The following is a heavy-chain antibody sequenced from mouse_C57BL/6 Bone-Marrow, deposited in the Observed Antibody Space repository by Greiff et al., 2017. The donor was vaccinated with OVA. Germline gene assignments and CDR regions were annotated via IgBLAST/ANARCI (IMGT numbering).Heavy chain of an antibody. Sequence: EVQGVESGGGLVQPGGSLKLSCAASGFTFSDYYMYWVRQTPEKRLEWVAYISNGGGSTYYPDTVKGRFTISRDNAKNTLYLQMSRLKSEDTAMYYCARRTTSYAMDYWGQGTSVTVSS. V-gene: IGHV5-12*01. CDR1: GFTFSDYY. J-gene: IGHJ4*01. D-gene: IGHD1-1*01. CDR3: ARRTTSYAMDY. CDR2: ISNGGGST.